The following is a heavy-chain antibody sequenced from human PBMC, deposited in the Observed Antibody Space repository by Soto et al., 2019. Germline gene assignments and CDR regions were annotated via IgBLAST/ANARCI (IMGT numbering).Heavy chain of an antibody. J-gene: IGHJ5*02. Sequence: QVQLVQSGAEVKKPGSSVKVSCKASGGTFSSYAISWVRQAPGQGLEWMGGIIPIFGTANYAQKFQGRVTIPADESKSTAYMELSSLRSEDTAVYYCARGIVVVVPAGIGGYNWFDPWGQGTMVTVSS. CDR3: ARGIVVVVPAGIGGYNWFDP. D-gene: IGHD2-2*01. V-gene: IGHV1-69*01. CDR1: GGTFSSYA. CDR2: IIPIFGTA.